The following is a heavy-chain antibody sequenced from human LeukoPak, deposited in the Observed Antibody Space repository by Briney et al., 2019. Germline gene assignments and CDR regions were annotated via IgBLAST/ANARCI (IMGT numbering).Heavy chain of an antibody. Sequence: PGGSLRLSCAASGFPFSSYDMTWVCQAPGKGPEWVSSILSGGTTFYAESVKGRFTISRDNSKNTLFLQMNSLRAEDTAVYYCAKGTACDYWGQGTLLTVSS. J-gene: IGHJ4*02. CDR1: GFPFSSYD. CDR2: ILSGGTT. CDR3: AKGTACDY. V-gene: IGHV3-23*01. D-gene: IGHD2-21*02.